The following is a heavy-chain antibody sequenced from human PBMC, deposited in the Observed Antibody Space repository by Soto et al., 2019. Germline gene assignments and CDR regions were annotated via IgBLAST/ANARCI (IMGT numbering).Heavy chain of an antibody. CDR3: ARGGSGDYYYYYGMDV. Sequence: ASVKVSCKASGYTFTGYYMHWVRQAPGQGLEWMGWINPNSGGTNYAQKFQGRVTMTRDTSISTAYMELSRLRSDDTAVYYCARGGSGDYYYYYGMDVWGQGTTVTVS. CDR1: GYTFTGYY. CDR2: INPNSGGT. V-gene: IGHV1-2*02. J-gene: IGHJ6*02. D-gene: IGHD3-10*01.